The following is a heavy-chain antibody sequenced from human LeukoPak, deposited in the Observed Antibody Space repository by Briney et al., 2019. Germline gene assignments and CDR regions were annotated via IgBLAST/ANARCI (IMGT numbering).Heavy chain of an antibody. CDR1: GKTLSELS. Sequence: ASVKVSCKVSGKTLSELSIHWLRQPPGKGLEWLGGSDPEDGERICAQMFQGRVTMTEDTSIDTAYMELSCLRSEDTAVYYCATGFTTMAVDYFDYWGQGTLVTVSP. V-gene: IGHV1-24*01. CDR2: SDPEDGER. J-gene: IGHJ4*02. CDR3: ATGFTTMAVDYFDY. D-gene: IGHD5-18*01.